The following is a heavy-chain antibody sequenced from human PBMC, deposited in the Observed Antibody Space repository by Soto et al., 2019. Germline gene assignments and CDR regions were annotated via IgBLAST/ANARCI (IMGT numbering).Heavy chain of an antibody. V-gene: IGHV1-69*01. D-gene: IGHD3-16*01. CDR3: ATPARDFYGPFYQHSGLDV. CDR2: IIPNFGAP. Sequence: VQLVQSGPEVKKTGSSMKVSCKASGGPFRGYGVNWVRQAPGQGLEWIGGIIPNFGAPNYAQKFQGRVSITADELTSTVYMELKGLRYDDTAVYYCATPARDFYGPFYQHSGLDVWGQGTRLTVSS. CDR1: GGPFRGYG. J-gene: IGHJ6*02.